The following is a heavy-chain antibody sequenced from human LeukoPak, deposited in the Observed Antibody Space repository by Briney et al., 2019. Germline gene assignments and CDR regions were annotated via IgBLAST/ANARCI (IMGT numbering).Heavy chain of an antibody. D-gene: IGHD2-2*02. V-gene: IGHV4-59*11. J-gene: IGHJ5*02. CDR2: IYYSGST. CDR3: ARDDGYCSSTSCYNWFDP. Sequence: SETLSLTCTVSGGSISSHYWSWIRQPPGKGLEWIGYIYYSGSTNYNPSLKSRVTISVDTSKNQFSLKLSSVTAADTAVYYCARDDGYCSSTSCYNWFDPWGQGTLVTVSP. CDR1: GGSISSHY.